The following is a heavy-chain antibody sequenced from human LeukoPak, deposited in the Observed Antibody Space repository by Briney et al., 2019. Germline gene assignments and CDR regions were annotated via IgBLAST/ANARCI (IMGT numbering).Heavy chain of an antibody. D-gene: IGHD1-26*01. CDR3: ARREETYWYFDL. V-gene: IGHV5-51*01. Sequence: GESLKISCKGSGYRFTSYWLGWVRQIPGKGLEWRGIIYPGDSDNRYSPSFQGQVTISADKSISTANLQWSSLKASASAIYYCARREETYWYFDLWGRGTLVTVSS. CDR2: IYPGDSDN. J-gene: IGHJ2*01. CDR1: GYRFTSYW.